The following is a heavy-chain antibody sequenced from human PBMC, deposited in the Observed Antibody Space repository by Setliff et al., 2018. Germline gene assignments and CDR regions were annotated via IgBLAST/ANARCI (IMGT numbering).Heavy chain of an antibody. CDR2: ISSSSSTI. D-gene: IGHD3-16*01. Sequence: PGGSLRLSCAASGFTFSSYSMNWVRQAPGKGLEWVSYISSSSSTIYYADSVKGRFTISRDNAKNSLYLQMNSLRAEDTAVYYCARLGPITTHTTYDYWGQGTLVTVSS. CDR1: GFTFSSYS. V-gene: IGHV3-48*04. J-gene: IGHJ4*02. CDR3: ARLGPITTHTTYDY.